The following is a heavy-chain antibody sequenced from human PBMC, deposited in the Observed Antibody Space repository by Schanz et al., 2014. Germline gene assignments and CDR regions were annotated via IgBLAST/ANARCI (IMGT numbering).Heavy chain of an antibody. J-gene: IGHJ4*02. D-gene: IGHD6-6*01. Sequence: EVKLLESGGGLVQPGGSLRLSCSASGFTFSNYSMNWVRQAPGKGLEWVSSISSTSSYIFYADSVKGRFTISRDNAKNSLYLQMNSLRAEDTAVYYCVPMSIAAHWGQGTLVTVSS. CDR2: ISSTSSYI. CDR3: VPMSIAAH. CDR1: GFTFSNYS. V-gene: IGHV3-21*01.